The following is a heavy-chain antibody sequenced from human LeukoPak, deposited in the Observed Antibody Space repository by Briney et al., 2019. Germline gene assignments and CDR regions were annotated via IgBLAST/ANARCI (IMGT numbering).Heavy chain of an antibody. J-gene: IGHJ5*02. V-gene: IGHV1-2*02. CDR3: ARVWWFGELYGPA. CDR2: INPNSGGT. Sequence: ASVKVSCTASGYTFTGYYMHWVRQAPGQGLEWMGWINPNSGGTNYAQKFQGRVTMTRDTSISTAYMELSRLRSDDTAVYYCARVWWFGELYGPAWGQGTLVTVSS. D-gene: IGHD3-10*01. CDR1: GYTFTGYY.